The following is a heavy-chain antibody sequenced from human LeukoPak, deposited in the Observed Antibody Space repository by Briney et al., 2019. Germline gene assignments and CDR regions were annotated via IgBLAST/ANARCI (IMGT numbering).Heavy chain of an antibody. J-gene: IGHJ4*02. CDR2: IFPDDSDT. CDR3: ARRDPTTVTAFDY. D-gene: IGHD4-17*01. Sequence: GESLKISCRFSGFDFTRDWIGWVRLMPGKGLEWMGIIFPDDSDTRYSPSFQGQVTLSADKSISTAYLQWSRLKASDTAIYYCARRDPTTVTAFDYWGQGTLVTVSS. CDR1: GFDFTRDW. V-gene: IGHV5-51*01.